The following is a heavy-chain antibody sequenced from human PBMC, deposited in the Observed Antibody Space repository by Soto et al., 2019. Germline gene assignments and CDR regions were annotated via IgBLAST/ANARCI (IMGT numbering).Heavy chain of an antibody. CDR1: GYTFTSSA. Sequence: ASVKVSCKASGYTFTSSAMHWVRQAPGQRLEWMGWINAGNGNTKYSQKFQGRVTITADESTSTAYMELSSLRSEDTAVYYCARDHSLVERPFDAFDIWGQGTMVTVSS. CDR2: INAGNGNT. CDR3: ARDHSLVERPFDAFDI. V-gene: IGHV1-3*01. J-gene: IGHJ3*02. D-gene: IGHD1-1*01.